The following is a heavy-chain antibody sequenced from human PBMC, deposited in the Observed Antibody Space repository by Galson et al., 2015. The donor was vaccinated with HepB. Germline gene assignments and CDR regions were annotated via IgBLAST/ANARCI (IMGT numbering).Heavy chain of an antibody. V-gene: IGHV3-11*01. CDR1: GFTFRDYY. Sequence: SLRLSCAASGFTFRDYYMSWVRQAPGKGLEWVSYISSSGSTIYYADSVKGRFTISRDNAKNSLYLQMNSLRAEDTAVYYCARARKYDGSCWYRSPDYWGQGTLVTVSS. CDR3: ARARKYDGSCWYRSPDY. CDR2: ISSSGSTI. D-gene: IGHD6-19*01. J-gene: IGHJ4*02.